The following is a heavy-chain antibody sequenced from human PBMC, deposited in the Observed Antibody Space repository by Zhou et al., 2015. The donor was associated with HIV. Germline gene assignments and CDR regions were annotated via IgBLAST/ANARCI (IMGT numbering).Heavy chain of an antibody. D-gene: IGHD7-27*01. Sequence: QVQLVQSGAEMKKPGSSVKVSCKASGDTFNNFGISWVRQAPGQGLEWMGGIIPMFGTTNYTGKFQGRLTIAADKSTTTVYMQLLRLTLEDTAIIYCAREGWGSWYFDLWGRGTLVSVSS. J-gene: IGHJ2*01. CDR1: GDTFNNFG. V-gene: IGHV1-69*06. CDR2: IIPMFGTT. CDR3: AREGWGSWYFDL.